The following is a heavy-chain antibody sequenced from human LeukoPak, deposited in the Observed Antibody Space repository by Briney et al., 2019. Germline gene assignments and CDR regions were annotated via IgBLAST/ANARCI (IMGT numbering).Heavy chain of an antibody. CDR2: ISGYNGNT. V-gene: IGHV1-18*01. Sequence: GASVKVSCKASGYTFSNYGISWVRQAPGQGLEWMGWISGYNGNTNYAQSLQGRVTMTTDTSTSTAYMELRRLRSDATAVYYCARDSYNWNYRFDPWGQGTLVTVSS. D-gene: IGHD1-7*01. CDR1: GYTFSNYG. J-gene: IGHJ5*02. CDR3: ARDSYNWNYRFDP.